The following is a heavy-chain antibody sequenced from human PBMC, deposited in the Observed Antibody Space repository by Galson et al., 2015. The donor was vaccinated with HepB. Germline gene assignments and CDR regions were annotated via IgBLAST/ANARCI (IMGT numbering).Heavy chain of an antibody. Sequence: SLRLSCAASEFTFSSCPMHWVRQAPGKGLEWVAFISYDGSDKYYADSVKGRFTISRDDSKNTLYLQMNSLRTEDTAVYYCARAPMTTVATGDAFDIWGQGTLVTVSS. J-gene: IGHJ3*02. V-gene: IGHV3-30*04. CDR3: ARAPMTTVATGDAFDI. CDR1: EFTFSSCP. CDR2: ISYDGSDK. D-gene: IGHD4-23*01.